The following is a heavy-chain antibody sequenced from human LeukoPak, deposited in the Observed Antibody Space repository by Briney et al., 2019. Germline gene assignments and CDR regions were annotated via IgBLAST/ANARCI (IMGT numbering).Heavy chain of an antibody. CDR2: ISSSGSTI. J-gene: IGHJ4*02. Sequence: GGSLRLSCAASGFTFSDYYMSWIRQAPGKGLEWVSYISSSGSTIYYADSVKGRFTISRDNAKNSLYLQMNSLRAEDTAVYYCAREEGSESYFMVRGVIRNFDYWGQGTLVTVSS. V-gene: IGHV3-11*01. CDR3: AREEGSESYFMVRGVIRNFDY. D-gene: IGHD3-10*01. CDR1: GFTFSDYY.